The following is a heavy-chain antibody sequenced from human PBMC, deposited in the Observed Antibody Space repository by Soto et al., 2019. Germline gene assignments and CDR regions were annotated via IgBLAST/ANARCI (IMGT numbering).Heavy chain of an antibody. Sequence: QVQLVQSGAEVKKPGASVKVSCKASGYTFTGYYMHWVRQAPGQGREWMGWINPNSGGSNYAQKFWCRVTMTRDTSFSTAYRELSRLRSDDTAVYYCARGMDCGGDCPIDYWCQGTLVTVSS. CDR3: ARGMDCGGDCPIDY. J-gene: IGHJ4*02. D-gene: IGHD2-21*02. CDR2: INPNSGGS. CDR1: GYTFTGYY. V-gene: IGHV1-2*02.